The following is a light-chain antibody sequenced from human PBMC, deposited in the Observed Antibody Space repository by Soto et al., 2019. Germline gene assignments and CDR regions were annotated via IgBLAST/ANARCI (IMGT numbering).Light chain of an antibody. Sequence: STFLAWYQQKPGQAPRLLIYDASNRATGIPARFSGSGSGTDFARTLGILDHEDFPAYHCHQRSNRPPMTVGQGTRLDIK. J-gene: IGKJ1*01. V-gene: IGKV3-11*01. CDR2: DAS. CDR1: STF. CDR3: HQRSNRPPMT.